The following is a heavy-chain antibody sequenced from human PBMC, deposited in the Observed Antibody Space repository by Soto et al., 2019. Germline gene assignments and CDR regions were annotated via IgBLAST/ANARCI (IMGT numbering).Heavy chain of an antibody. J-gene: IGHJ4*02. CDR2: INHSGST. Sequence: SETLSLTCAVYGGSFSGYYWSWIRQPPGKGLEWIGEINHSGSTNYNPSLKSRVTISVDTSKNQFSLKLSSVTAADTAVYYCARGAYCGGDCYFVGYYYFDYWGQGTLVTVSS. D-gene: IGHD2-21*02. V-gene: IGHV4-34*01. CDR3: ARGAYCGGDCYFVGYYYFDY. CDR1: GGSFSGYY.